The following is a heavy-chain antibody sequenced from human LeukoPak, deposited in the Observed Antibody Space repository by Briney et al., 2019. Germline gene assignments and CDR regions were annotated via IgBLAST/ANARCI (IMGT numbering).Heavy chain of an antibody. J-gene: IGHJ4*02. Sequence: ASVKVSCKASGYTFTGYYMHWVRQAPGQGLEWMGWINPNSGGTNYAQKFQGRVTMTRDTSITTVYMELSRLRSDDTAVCYCARVRRYYDILSNPFDYWGQGTLVTVSS. CDR1: GYTFTGYY. CDR3: ARVRRYYDILSNPFDY. D-gene: IGHD3-9*01. CDR2: INPNSGGT. V-gene: IGHV1-2*02.